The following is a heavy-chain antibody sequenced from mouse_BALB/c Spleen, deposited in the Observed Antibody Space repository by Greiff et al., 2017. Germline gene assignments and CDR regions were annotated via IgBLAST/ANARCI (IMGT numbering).Heavy chain of an antibody. CDR3: ARHSTMILDY. V-gene: IGHV1S81*02. Sequence: VQLQQPGAELVKPGASVKLSCKASGYTFTSYWMHWVRQRPGQGLEWIGEINPSNGRTNYTEKFKSKATLTVDKSSSTVYMQLSSLTSEDSAVYYSARHSTMILDYWGQGTTRTVSS. CDR1: GYTFTSYW. D-gene: IGHD2-4*01. CDR2: INPSNGRT. J-gene: IGHJ2*01.